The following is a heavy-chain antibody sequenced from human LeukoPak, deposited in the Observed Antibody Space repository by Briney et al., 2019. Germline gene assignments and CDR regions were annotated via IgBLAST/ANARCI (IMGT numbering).Heavy chain of an antibody. V-gene: IGHV3-53*01. Sequence: QLGGSLRLSCIASGFTVSSNYMSWVRQAPGKGLEWVSIIYSGGSTYYADSVKGRFTISRDNSKNTLYLQMNSLRAEDTAMYYCTRDQYSSFHFGYWGQGTLVTVSS. CDR3: TRDQYSSFHFGY. CDR2: IYSGGST. D-gene: IGHD6-6*01. CDR1: GFTVSSNY. J-gene: IGHJ4*02.